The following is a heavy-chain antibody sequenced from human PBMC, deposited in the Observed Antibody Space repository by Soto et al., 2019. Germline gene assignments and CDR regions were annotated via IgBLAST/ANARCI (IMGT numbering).Heavy chain of an antibody. V-gene: IGHV4-34*01. Sequence: QVQLQQWGAGLLKPSETLSLTCAVYGGSFSGYYWSWIRQPPGKGLEWIGEMNHSGSTNYNPSLKGRVTMSVDTSKNQFSLKLSSVTAADTAVYYCARGGKYCSSTSCYDDYWGQGSLVTVSS. CDR3: ARGGKYCSSTSCYDDY. J-gene: IGHJ4*02. CDR1: GGSFSGYY. CDR2: MNHSGST. D-gene: IGHD2-2*01.